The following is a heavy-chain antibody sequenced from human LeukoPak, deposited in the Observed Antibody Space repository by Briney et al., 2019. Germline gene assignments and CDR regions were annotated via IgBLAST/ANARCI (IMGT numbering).Heavy chain of an antibody. CDR2: IYYSGST. V-gene: IGHV4-4*02. J-gene: IGHJ4*02. CDR3: ARGSFLRSSIDYFDY. D-gene: IGHD2/OR15-2a*01. CDR1: GGSISSTYW. Sequence: SGTLSLTCAVSGGSISSTYWWSWVRQPPGKGLEWIGYIYYSGSTNYNPSLKSRVTISVDTSKNQFSLKLSSVTAADTAVYYCARGSFLRSSIDYFDYWGQGTLVTVSS.